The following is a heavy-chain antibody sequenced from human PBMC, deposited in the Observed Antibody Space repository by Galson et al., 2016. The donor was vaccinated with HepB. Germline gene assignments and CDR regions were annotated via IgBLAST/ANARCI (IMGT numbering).Heavy chain of an antibody. Sequence: SVKVSCKASGYTFTNFGITWLRQAPGQGLEWMGWIGAARGDTNYAQKFQGRLTMTRNTSTTTAYMELDSLRSDDTAVYFRPSAHIFYCGGDVCHGYDACEVWGQGTTVIVSS. CDR1: GYTFTNFG. V-gene: IGHV1-18*04. CDR3: PSAHIFYCGGDVCHGYDACEV. J-gene: IGHJ3*01. CDR2: IGAARGDT. D-gene: IGHD2-21*01.